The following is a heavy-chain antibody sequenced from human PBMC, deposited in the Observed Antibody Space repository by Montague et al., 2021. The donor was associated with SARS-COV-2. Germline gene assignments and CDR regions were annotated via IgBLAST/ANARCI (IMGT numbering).Heavy chain of an antibody. J-gene: IGHJ4*02. V-gene: IGHV4-34*01. Sequence: SETLSLTCAVYGESFSGYFWTWIRQSPGRGLEWIAEINDRGITNYNWSLKSRVTISVDTSKSQFSLKLTSVTAADTGVYYCARGDPQTLTLIGLRGKSASDYWGQGTLVTVSS. CDR2: INDRGIT. D-gene: IGHD4-23*01. CDR3: ARGDPQTLTLIGLRGKSASDY. CDR1: GESFSGYF.